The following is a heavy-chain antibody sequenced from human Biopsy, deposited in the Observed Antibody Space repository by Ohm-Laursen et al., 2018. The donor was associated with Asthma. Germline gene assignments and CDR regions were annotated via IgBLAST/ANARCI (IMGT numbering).Heavy chain of an antibody. V-gene: IGHV3-30*03. CDR3: GRDMGGFGSGWFPVEF. CDR1: GFMFRSFG. D-gene: IGHD6-19*01. CDR2: ISYDGNHK. Sequence: SLRLSCAASGFMFRSFGMHWVRQAPGKGLEWVAVISYDGNHKFYEDSVKGRFTISRDNAKNSLYLQMNSLRAEDTDLYHCGRDMGGFGSGWFPVEFWGQGTLVTVSS. J-gene: IGHJ4*02.